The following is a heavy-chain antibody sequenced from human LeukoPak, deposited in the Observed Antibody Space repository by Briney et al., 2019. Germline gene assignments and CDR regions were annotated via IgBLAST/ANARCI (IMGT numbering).Heavy chain of an antibody. CDR3: CGSSGYYKSAEYFQH. V-gene: IGHV3-30*04. CDR1: GFTFSSYA. Sequence: GGSLRLSCAASGFTFSSYAMHWVRQAPGKGLEWVAVISYDGSNKYYADSVKGRFTISRDNSKNTPYLQMNSLRAEDTAVYYCCGSSGYYKSAEYFQHWGQGTLVTVSS. J-gene: IGHJ1*01. CDR2: ISYDGSNK. D-gene: IGHD3-22*01.